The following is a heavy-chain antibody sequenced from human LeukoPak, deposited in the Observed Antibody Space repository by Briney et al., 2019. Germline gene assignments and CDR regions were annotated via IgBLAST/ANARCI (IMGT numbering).Heavy chain of an antibody. CDR1: GGSISSYY. D-gene: IGHD3-10*01. CDR3: ARRNYGSGTYDY. J-gene: IGHJ4*02. Sequence: SETLSLTCTVSGGSISSYYWSWIRQPPGKGLEWIGHMYYSRNTDYNPSLKSRVTISIDTSKNQFSLKLSSVTAADTAVYYCARRNYGSGTYDYWGQGTLVTVSS. CDR2: MYYSRNT. V-gene: IGHV4-59*08.